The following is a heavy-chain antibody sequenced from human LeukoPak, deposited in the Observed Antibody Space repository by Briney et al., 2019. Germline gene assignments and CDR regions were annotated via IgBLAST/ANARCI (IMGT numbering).Heavy chain of an antibody. J-gene: IGHJ4*02. D-gene: IGHD6-19*01. V-gene: IGHV4-39*01. CDR1: GGSISSSSYY. Sequence: SETLSLTCTVSGGSISSSSYYWGWIRQPPGKGLEWIGSIYHSGSTYYNPSLESRVTISVDTSKNQFSLKLSSVTAADTAVYYCARQNRHLAVAGSTDYWGQGTLVTVSS. CDR2: IYHSGST. CDR3: ARQNRHLAVAGSTDY.